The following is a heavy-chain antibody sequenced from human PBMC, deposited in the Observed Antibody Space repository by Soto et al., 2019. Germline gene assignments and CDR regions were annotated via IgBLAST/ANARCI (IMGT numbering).Heavy chain of an antibody. V-gene: IGHV4-59*11. J-gene: IGHJ6*02. CDR1: GGSISSHY. CDR2: IYYRGST. D-gene: IGHD1-26*01. CDR3: ARDGREASGMDV. Sequence: XETLSLTCTVSGGSISSHYWSWVRQAPGKGLEWIGHIYYRGSTNYNPSLRSRSTISVDTSKNQFSLKLNSVTTADAAVYYCARDGREASGMDVWGQGTKVTVSS.